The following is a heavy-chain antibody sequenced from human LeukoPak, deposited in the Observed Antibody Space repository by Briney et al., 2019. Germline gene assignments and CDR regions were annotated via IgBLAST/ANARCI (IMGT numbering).Heavy chain of an antibody. D-gene: IGHD3-10*01. J-gene: IGHJ4*02. CDR3: ARRFGFGEH. V-gene: IGHV4-38-2*02. CDR1: GYSISSGYY. CDR2: IYYSGST. Sequence: SETLSLTCTVSGYSISSGYYWGWIRQPPGKGLEWIGSIYYSGSTYYNPSLKSRVTISVDTSKNQFSLKLSSVTAADTAVYYCARRFGFGEHWGQGTLVTVSS.